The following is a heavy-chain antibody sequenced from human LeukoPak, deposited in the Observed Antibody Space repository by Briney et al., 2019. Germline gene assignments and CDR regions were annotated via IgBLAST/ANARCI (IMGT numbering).Heavy chain of an antibody. Sequence: SETLSLTCTVSGGSISSYYWSWIRQPPGKGLEWIGYIYYSGSTNYNPSFKSRVTISVDTSKNQFSLKLSSVTAADTAVYYCARILRDYYGSGSYWFDPWGQGTLVTVSS. V-gene: IGHV4-59*08. J-gene: IGHJ5*02. CDR3: ARILRDYYGSGSYWFDP. CDR1: GGSISSYY. D-gene: IGHD3-10*01. CDR2: IYYSGST.